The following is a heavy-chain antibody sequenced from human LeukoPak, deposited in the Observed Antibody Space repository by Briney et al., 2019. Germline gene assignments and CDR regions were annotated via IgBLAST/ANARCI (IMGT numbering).Heavy chain of an antibody. D-gene: IGHD3-22*01. V-gene: IGHV1-46*01. CDR2: INPSGGST. Sequence: GASVKASCKASGYTFTSYYLHWVRQAPGQGLEWMGIINPSGGSTSYAQKFQGRVTMTRDMSTSTVYMELSSLRSEDTAVYYCVRQYYHYSSDYYWAPDYWGQGTLVTVSS. J-gene: IGHJ4*02. CDR1: GYTFTSYY. CDR3: VRQYYHYSSDYYWAPDY.